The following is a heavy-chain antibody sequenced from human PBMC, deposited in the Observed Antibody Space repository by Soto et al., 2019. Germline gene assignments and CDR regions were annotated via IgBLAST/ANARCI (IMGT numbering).Heavy chain of an antibody. CDR3: TRGKFSSSWYEEYYYYYGMDV. Sequence: GGSLRLSCTASGFTFGDYAMSWARQAPGKGLEWVGFIRSKAYGGTTEYAASVKGRFTISRDDSKSIAYLQMNSLKTEDTAVYYCTRGKFSSSWYEEYYYYYGMDVWGQGTTVTVSS. J-gene: IGHJ6*02. CDR1: GFTFGDYA. V-gene: IGHV3-49*04. CDR2: IRSKAYGGTT. D-gene: IGHD6-13*01.